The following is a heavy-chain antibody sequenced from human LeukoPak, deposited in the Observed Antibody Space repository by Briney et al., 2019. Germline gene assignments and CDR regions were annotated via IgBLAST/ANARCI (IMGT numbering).Heavy chain of an antibody. J-gene: IGHJ4*02. CDR3: ARTFFRGGKIVVVTYYFDY. V-gene: IGHV1-2*02. Sequence: ASVKVSCKASGYTFTGYYMHWVRQAPGQGLEWMGWINPNSGGTNYPQKFQGRVTMTRDTSISTAYMELSRLRFNDTAVEYCARTFFRGGKIVVVTYYFDYWGQGTLVTVSS. CDR2: INPNSGGT. D-gene: IGHD3-22*01. CDR1: GYTFTGYY.